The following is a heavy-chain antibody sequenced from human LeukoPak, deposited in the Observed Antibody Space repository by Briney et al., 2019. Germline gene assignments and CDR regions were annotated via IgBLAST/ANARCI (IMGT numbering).Heavy chain of an antibody. CDR1: GYTITNYY. CDR3: ARYGNYYGSGAGPDSWFDP. CDR2: IHPSSGGV. Sequence: GASVKVSCEASGYTITNYYMHWGRQAPRRGDGWRGIIHPSSGGVTSAQKFQGAATMTRDTFTRTVYMELGSLRSEDTAGDYCARYGNYYGSGAGPDSWFDPWGQGTLVTVSS. V-gene: IGHV1-46*01. J-gene: IGHJ5*02. D-gene: IGHD3-10*01.